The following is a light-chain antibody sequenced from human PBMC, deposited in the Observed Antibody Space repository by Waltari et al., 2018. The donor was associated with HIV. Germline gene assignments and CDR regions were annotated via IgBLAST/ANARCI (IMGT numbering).Light chain of an antibody. Sequence: DIQITQSPSSLSAFVGDRVTITCRVSQTIHTDLNWYQQKLGKAPKLLIYAASVLQSGVPSRFSGSASGTDFTLTITGLQPEDVATYYCQQSHSLPRTFGQGTKVEI. CDR1: QTIHTD. V-gene: IGKV1-39*01. J-gene: IGKJ1*01. CDR3: QQSHSLPRT. CDR2: AAS.